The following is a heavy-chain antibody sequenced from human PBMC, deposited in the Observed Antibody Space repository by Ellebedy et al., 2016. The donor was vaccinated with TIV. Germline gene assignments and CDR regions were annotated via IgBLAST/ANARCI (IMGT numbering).Heavy chain of an antibody. Sequence: GGSLRLXXAASGFTFSNYWMSWVRQAPGKGLEWVANIKQDGSEIYYVNPVKGRFTISRDNAKNSLYVQMNSLRAEDTAVYYCARAAHFYSYGLDVWGQGTTVTVSS. D-gene: IGHD2-21*01. J-gene: IGHJ6*02. CDR2: IKQDGSEI. V-gene: IGHV3-7*01. CDR3: ARAAHFYSYGLDV. CDR1: GFTFSNYW.